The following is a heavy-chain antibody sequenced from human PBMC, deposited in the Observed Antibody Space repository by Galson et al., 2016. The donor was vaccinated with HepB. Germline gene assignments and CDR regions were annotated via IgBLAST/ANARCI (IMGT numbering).Heavy chain of an antibody. J-gene: IGHJ5*02. CDR1: GVPFSGYY. CDR2: INSIGLT. Sequence: SETLSLTCGVNGVPFSGYYWAWIRQAPGEGLQYIGAINSIGLTKYSASFQSRVTISVDTSRRQISLQRTRVTAADSAVYVCARAGFCADGVCKEGWFDLWGQGTQVIVSS. V-gene: IGHV4-34*01. D-gene: IGHD2-21*01. CDR3: ARAGFCADGVCKEGWFDL.